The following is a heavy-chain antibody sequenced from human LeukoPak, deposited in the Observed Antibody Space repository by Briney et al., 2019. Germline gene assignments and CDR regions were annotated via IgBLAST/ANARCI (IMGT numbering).Heavy chain of an antibody. J-gene: IGHJ5*02. V-gene: IGHV5-51*01. D-gene: IGHD5-18*01. Sequence: GESLKISCKGSGYSFTSYWIGWVRQMPGKGLEWMGIIYPDDSDTTYSPSFQGQVTISADKSINTAYLQWSSLKASDTAMYYCARRAAGYSFGLNWFDRWGQGTLVTVSS. CDR3: ARRAAGYSFGLNWFDR. CDR1: GYSFTSYW. CDR2: IYPDDSDT.